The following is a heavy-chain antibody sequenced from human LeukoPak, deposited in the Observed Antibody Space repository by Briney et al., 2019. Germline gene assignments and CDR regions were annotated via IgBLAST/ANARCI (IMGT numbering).Heavy chain of an antibody. D-gene: IGHD2-21*02. CDR3: AKDPLVTRYLDY. CDR1: GFTFSNYA. CDR2: VSGNGGNT. J-gene: IGHJ4*02. V-gene: IGHV3-23*01. Sequence: GGSLRLSCTASGFTFSNYAMSWVRQAPGKGLEWVSAVSGNGGNTYYADSVKGRFTTSRDNSKNTLYLQMNTLRAEDTALYYCAKDPLVTRYLDYWGQGTLVTVSS.